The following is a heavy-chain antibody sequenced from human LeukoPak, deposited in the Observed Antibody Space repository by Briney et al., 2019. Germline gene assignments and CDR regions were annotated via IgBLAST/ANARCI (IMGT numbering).Heavy chain of an antibody. CDR1: GYSISSGYY. J-gene: IGHJ4*02. Sequence: SETLSLTCTVSGYSISSGYYWGWIRQPPGKGLEWIGSIYHSGSTYYNPSLKSRVTISVDTSKNQFSPKLSSVTAADTAVYYCARDGTIFGVVPFDYWGQGTLVTVSS. CDR2: IYHSGST. D-gene: IGHD3-3*01. V-gene: IGHV4-38-2*02. CDR3: ARDGTIFGVVPFDY.